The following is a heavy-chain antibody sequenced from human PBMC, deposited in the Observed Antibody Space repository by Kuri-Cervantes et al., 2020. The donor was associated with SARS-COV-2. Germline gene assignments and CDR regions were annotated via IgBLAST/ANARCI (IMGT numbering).Heavy chain of an antibody. Sequence: GESLKISCAACGFTFSSYDMHWVRQATGKGLEWVSAIGTAGDTYYPGSVKGRFTISRDNSKNTLYLQVNSLRAEDTAVYYCAKNHGGGYDFSIHFDTYFDYWGQGTLVTVSS. V-gene: IGHV3-13*01. J-gene: IGHJ4*02. CDR3: AKNHGGGYDFSIHFDTYFDY. CDR1: GFTFSSYD. CDR2: IGTAGDT. D-gene: IGHD3-3*01.